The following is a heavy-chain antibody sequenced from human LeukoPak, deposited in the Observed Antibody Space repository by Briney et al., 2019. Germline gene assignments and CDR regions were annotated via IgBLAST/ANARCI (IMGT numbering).Heavy chain of an antibody. V-gene: IGHV4-30-4*01. D-gene: IGHD4-11*01. CDR2: IYYSGST. CDR3: AREDYSNYYFDY. J-gene: IGHJ4*02. CDR1: GGSFSSGDYY. Sequence: SETLSLTCTVSGGSFSSGDYYWSWIRQPPGKGLEWIGYIYYSGSTYYNPSLKSRVTISVDTSKNQFSLKLSSVTAADTAVYYCAREDYSNYYFDYWGQGTLVTVSS.